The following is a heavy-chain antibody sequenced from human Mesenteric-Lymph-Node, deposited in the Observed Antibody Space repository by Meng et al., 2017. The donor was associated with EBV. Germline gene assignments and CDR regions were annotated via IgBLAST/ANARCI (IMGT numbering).Heavy chain of an antibody. CDR3: ARVKPSIWFGELFYYFDY. D-gene: IGHD3-10*01. J-gene: IGHJ4*02. CDR2: MNNGGTS. V-gene: IGHV4-34*01. CDR1: GDSFSGFY. Sequence: QVQCHQLGAGLVKPSATLSLTGAVYGDSFSGFYWSWVRQAPGKGLEWIGEMNNGGTSNYNPSLESRVTISVDPSKNQFSLNLRSVTAADTAVYYCARVKPSIWFGELFYYFDYWGPGILVTVSS.